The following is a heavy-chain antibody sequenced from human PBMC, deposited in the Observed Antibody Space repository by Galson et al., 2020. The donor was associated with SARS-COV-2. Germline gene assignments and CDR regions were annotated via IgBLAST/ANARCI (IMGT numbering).Heavy chain of an antibody. Sequence: SLKISCAASGFTFDDYAMHWVRQAPGKGLEWVSGISWNSGSIGYADSVKGRFTISRDNAKNSLYLQMNSLRAEDTALYYCAKDPGDYGDYYYGMDVWGQGTTVTVSS. CDR1: GFTFDDYA. V-gene: IGHV3-9*01. CDR2: ISWNSGSI. D-gene: IGHD4-17*01. J-gene: IGHJ6*02. CDR3: AKDPGDYGDYYYGMDV.